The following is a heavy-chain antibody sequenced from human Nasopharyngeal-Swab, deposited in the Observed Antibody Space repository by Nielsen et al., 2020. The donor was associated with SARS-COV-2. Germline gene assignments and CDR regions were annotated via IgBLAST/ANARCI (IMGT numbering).Heavy chain of an antibody. J-gene: IGHJ6*03. Sequence: GGSLRLSCAASGFTFSSYAMHWVRQAPGKGLEWVAVISYDGSNKYYADSVKGRFTISRDNSKNTLYLQMNSLRAEDTAVYYCARGDIVVVPAAILYYYYYMDVWGKGTTVT. V-gene: IGHV3-30-3*01. CDR1: GFTFSSYA. CDR2: ISYDGSNK. D-gene: IGHD2-2*02. CDR3: ARGDIVVVPAAILYYYYYMDV.